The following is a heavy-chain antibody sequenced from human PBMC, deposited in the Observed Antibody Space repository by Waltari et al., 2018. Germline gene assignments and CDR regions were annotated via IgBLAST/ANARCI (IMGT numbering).Heavy chain of an antibody. Sequence: QVQLQESGPGLVKPSETLSLTCTVSGGSISSYYWSWIRQPPGKGLEWIGYIYYSGSTNYNPSLKSRVTISVDTSKNQFSLKLSSVTAADTAVYYCARTEGEYSGYGLDYWGQGTLVTVSS. D-gene: IGHD5-12*01. V-gene: IGHV4-59*01. CDR2: IYYSGST. CDR1: GGSISSYY. CDR3: ARTEGEYSGYGLDY. J-gene: IGHJ4*02.